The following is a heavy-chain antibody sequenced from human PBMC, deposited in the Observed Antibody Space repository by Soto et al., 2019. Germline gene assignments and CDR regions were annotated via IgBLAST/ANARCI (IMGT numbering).Heavy chain of an antibody. CDR1: GYSFTSYW. Sequence: PGESLKISCKGSGYSFTSYWIGWVRQMPGKGLERMGIIYLVDSDTRYSPSFQGQFTISADKSISTAFLQLSSLKASDTAIYFCARQGLWFGESNTPHRYYYYGMDVWGQGTTVTVSS. CDR2: IYLVDSDT. D-gene: IGHD3-10*01. J-gene: IGHJ6*02. CDR3: ARQGLWFGESNTPHRYYYYGMDV. V-gene: IGHV5-51*01.